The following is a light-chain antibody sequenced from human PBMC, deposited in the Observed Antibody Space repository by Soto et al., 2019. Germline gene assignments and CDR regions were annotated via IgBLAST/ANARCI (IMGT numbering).Light chain of an antibody. CDR3: SSYTSSITYV. CDR1: SSDVGGYNY. Sequence: QSVLTQPASVSGSPGQSITISCTGASSDVGGYNYVSWYQQRPDEAPKLMIYDVNNRPSGASNRFSGSKSGNTASLTISGLQAEDEADYYCSSYTSSITYVFGTGTKVTVL. CDR2: DVN. J-gene: IGLJ1*01. V-gene: IGLV2-14*01.